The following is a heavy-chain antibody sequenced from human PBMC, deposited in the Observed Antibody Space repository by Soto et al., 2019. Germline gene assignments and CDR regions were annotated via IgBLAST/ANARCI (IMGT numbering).Heavy chain of an antibody. D-gene: IGHD3-3*02. CDR1: GFTLDNNW. Sequence: EMPVIQSGGGLVQHGGFLRLSCEGSGFTLDNNWMHWVRQAPGKGLEWVSLIKSDGTTTNYADSVKGRFTVSRDNARNTLYLHMNSLRVEDTAIYYCTHFTIWGQGITVTVSS. CDR3: THFTI. V-gene: IGHV3-74*01. CDR2: IKSDGTTT. J-gene: IGHJ3*02.